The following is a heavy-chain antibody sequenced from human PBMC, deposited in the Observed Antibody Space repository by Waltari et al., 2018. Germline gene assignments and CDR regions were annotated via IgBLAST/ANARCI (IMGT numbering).Heavy chain of an antibody. J-gene: IGHJ6*03. Sequence: EVQLVESGGGLVQPGGSLRLSCAASGFTFSSYAMSWVRQAPGKGLEWVSATSGSGGSTYYADSVKGRFTISRDNSKNTLYLQMNSLRAEDTAVYYCAKGRPSTGYYYYYMDVWGKGTTVTVSS. V-gene: IGHV3-23*04. CDR2: TSGSGGST. CDR3: AKGRPSTGYYYYYMDV. CDR1: GFTFSSYA. D-gene: IGHD4-4*01.